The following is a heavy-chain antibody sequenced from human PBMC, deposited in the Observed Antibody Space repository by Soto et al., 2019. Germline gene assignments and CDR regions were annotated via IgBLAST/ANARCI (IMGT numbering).Heavy chain of an antibody. V-gene: IGHV3-30*03. D-gene: IGHD1-26*01. Sequence: GGSLRLSCAASGFTFSSYGMHWVRQAPGKGLEWVAVISYDGSNKYYADSVKGRFTISRDNSKNTLYLQMNSLRAEDTAVYYCARDLEVGATTYYWGQGTMVTVSS. J-gene: IGHJ4*02. CDR3: ARDLEVGATTYY. CDR2: ISYDGSNK. CDR1: GFTFSSYG.